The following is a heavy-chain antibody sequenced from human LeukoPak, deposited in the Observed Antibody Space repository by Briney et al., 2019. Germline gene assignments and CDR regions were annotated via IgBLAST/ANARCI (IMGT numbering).Heavy chain of an antibody. Sequence: PSETLSLTCTVSGGSISSYYWSWIRPPPGKGLEWVGYIYYSGSTNYNPSLKSRVTMSEDTSKNQFSLKLSSVTAADTAVYYCAREYRARHSSSHNWFDPWGQGTLVTVSS. CDR3: AREYRARHSSSHNWFDP. CDR2: IYYSGST. D-gene: IGHD6-13*01. J-gene: IGHJ5*02. V-gene: IGHV4-59*12. CDR1: GGSISSYY.